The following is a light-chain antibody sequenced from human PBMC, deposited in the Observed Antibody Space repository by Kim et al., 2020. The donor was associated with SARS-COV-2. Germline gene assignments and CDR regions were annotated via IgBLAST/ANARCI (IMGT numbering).Light chain of an antibody. CDR3: QVWDRSSDHVV. CDR1: NIGSRS. V-gene: IGLV3-21*04. Sequence: SYELTQPPSVSVAPGKTATITCGGNNIGSRSVHWNQQKPGQAPVLVIYYDNDRPSGIPERFSGSNSGNTATLTISGVEAGDEADYYCQVWDRSSDHVVFGGGTKVTVL. J-gene: IGLJ2*01. CDR2: YDN.